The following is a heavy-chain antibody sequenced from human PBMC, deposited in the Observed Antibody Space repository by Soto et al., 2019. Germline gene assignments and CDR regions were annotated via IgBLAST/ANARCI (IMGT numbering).Heavy chain of an antibody. CDR2: IYLGGSA. V-gene: IGHV4-59*02. D-gene: IGHD3-22*01. CDR3: TRGKWFPRGYGMGV. Sequence: QVQLQESGPGLVKPSETLSITCTVSGDSVTSDYWSWIRQPPGKRLEYIGFIYLGGSANYNPSLGSRVTISPDKSKSHISPRVTSVTAADTAVYYCTRGKWFPRGYGMGVWGRGTTVSVS. J-gene: IGHJ6*02. CDR1: GDSVTSDY.